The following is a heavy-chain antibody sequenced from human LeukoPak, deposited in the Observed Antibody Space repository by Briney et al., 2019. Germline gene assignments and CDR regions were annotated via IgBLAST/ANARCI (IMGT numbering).Heavy chain of an antibody. J-gene: IGHJ4*02. CDR3: ARGPVLLWFGATTNFDY. D-gene: IGHD3-10*01. CDR2: IYYSGST. CDR1: GGSISSSSYY. V-gene: IGHV4-39*07. Sequence: SETLSLTCTVSGGSISSSSYYWGWIRQPPGKGLEWIGSIYYSGSTNYNPSLKSRVTISVDTSKNQFSLKLSSVTAADTAVYYCARGPVLLWFGATTNFDYWGQGTLVTVSS.